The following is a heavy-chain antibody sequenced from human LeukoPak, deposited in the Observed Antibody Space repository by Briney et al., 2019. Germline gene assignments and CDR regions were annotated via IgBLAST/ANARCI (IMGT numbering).Heavy chain of an antibody. D-gene: IGHD5-12*01. V-gene: IGHV3-64*01. CDR1: GFTFSSYA. J-gene: IGHJ3*02. CDR2: INSNGGST. Sequence: PGGSLRLSCVASGFTFSSYAMHWVRQTPGKGLEYVSGINSNGGSTHYANSVKGRFTISRDNSKHTLYLQMNSLRAEDTAVYYCAKYSPDYHAFDIWGQGTMVTVSS. CDR3: AKYSPDYHAFDI.